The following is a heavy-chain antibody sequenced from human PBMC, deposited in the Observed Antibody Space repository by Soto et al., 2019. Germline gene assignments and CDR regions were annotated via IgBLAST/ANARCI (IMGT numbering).Heavy chain of an antibody. CDR2: IIPIFGTA. CDR3: ASLIAARPRAYYYGMDV. V-gene: IGHV1-69*01. CDR1: GGTFSSYA. D-gene: IGHD6-6*01. Sequence: QVQLVQSGAEVKKPGSSVKVSCKASGGTFSSYAISWVRQAPGQGLEWMGGIIPIFGTANYAQKFQGRVTSTADESTSTAYMELSSLRSEDTAVYYCASLIAARPRAYYYGMDVWGQGTTVTVSS. J-gene: IGHJ6*02.